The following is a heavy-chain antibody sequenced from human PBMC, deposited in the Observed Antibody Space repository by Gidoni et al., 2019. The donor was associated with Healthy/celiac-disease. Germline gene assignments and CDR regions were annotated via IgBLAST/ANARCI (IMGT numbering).Heavy chain of an antibody. J-gene: IGHJ6*03. Sequence: QLQLQESGPGLVKPSETLSLTCTVSGGSISSSSYYWGWIRQPPGKGLEWIGSIYYSGSTYYNPSLKSRVTISVDTSKNQFSLKLSAVTAADTAVYYCARHVEWLFDYYYYYYMDVWGKGTTVTVSS. CDR1: GGSISSSSYY. D-gene: IGHD3-3*01. V-gene: IGHV4-39*01. CDR2: IYYSGST. CDR3: ARHVEWLFDYYYYYYMDV.